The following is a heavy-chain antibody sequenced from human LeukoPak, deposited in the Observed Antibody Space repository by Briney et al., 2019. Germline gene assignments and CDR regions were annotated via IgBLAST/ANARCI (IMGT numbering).Heavy chain of an antibody. J-gene: IGHJ6*02. Sequence: ASVKVSCKTSGYIFAHNGISWVRQAPGQGPEWMGWISAYNGDTNYAQNFQGRVTMTRDTSTSTVYMELRSLRSDDTAVYYCASLRHYGMDVWGQGTTVTVSS. CDR1: GYIFAHNG. CDR3: ASLRHYGMDV. CDR2: ISAYNGDT. V-gene: IGHV1-18*01.